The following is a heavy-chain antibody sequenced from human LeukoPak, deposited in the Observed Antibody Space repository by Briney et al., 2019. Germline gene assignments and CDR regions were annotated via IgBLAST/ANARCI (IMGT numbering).Heavy chain of an antibody. D-gene: IGHD5-18*01. Sequence: SETLSLTCAVYGGSFSGYYCSWIRMPPGKGLELIGDFNHSGSTNYNPSLKSRVTISVDTSKNQFSLQLSTVTAADTAVYYCASVGTAMAAYFDYWGQGTLVTVSS. CDR3: ASVGTAMAAYFDY. CDR1: GGSFSGYY. CDR2: FNHSGST. V-gene: IGHV4-34*01. J-gene: IGHJ4*02.